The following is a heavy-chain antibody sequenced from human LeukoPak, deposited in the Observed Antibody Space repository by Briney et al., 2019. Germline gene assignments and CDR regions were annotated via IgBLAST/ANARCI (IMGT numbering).Heavy chain of an antibody. V-gene: IGHV3-30-3*01. J-gene: IGHJ4*02. CDR1: GFTFSSYA. CDR2: ISYDGSNK. Sequence: GGSLRLSCAASGFTFSSYAMHWVRQAPGKGLEWVAVISYDGSNKYYADSVKGRFTISRDNSKNTLYLQMNSLRAEDTAVYYCARAEDTAMVPNFDYWGQGTLVTVSS. D-gene: IGHD5-18*01. CDR3: ARAEDTAMVPNFDY.